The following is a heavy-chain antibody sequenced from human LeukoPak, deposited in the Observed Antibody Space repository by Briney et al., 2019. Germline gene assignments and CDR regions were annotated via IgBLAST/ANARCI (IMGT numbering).Heavy chain of an antibody. CDR2: ISYDGSNK. CDR3: AKDNLPSCSGGSCYSLRGAGYFDY. V-gene: IGHV3-30*18. D-gene: IGHD2-15*01. CDR1: GFTFSSYG. Sequence: GRSLRLSCAASGFTFSSYGMHWVRQAPGKGLEWVAVISYDGSNKYYADSVKGRFTISRDNSKNTLYLQMNSLRAEDTAVYYCAKDNLPSCSGGSCYSLRGAGYFDYWGQGTLVTVSS. J-gene: IGHJ4*02.